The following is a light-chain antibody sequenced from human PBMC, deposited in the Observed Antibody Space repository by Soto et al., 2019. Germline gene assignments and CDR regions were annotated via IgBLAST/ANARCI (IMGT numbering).Light chain of an antibody. CDR1: SSDVGNYNC. Sequence: QSVLTQPASVSGSPGQSITISCTGTSSDVGNYNCVYWYQQLPGKAPDTIFYYVSNPPSGVSNRFSRSTSANTASLTISGLQAEDEADYYCSSYTTANSYVFGTGTKVTVL. V-gene: IGLV2-14*01. CDR2: YVS. CDR3: SSYTTANSYV. J-gene: IGLJ1*01.